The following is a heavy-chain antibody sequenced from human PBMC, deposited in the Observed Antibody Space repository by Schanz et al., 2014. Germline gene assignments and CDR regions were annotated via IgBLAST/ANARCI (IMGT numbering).Heavy chain of an antibody. CDR2: ISASGGST. CDR3: AKARRKSNCSGGRCFHYSYYGMDV. CDR1: GFTFNSYA. J-gene: IGHJ6*02. D-gene: IGHD2-15*01. Sequence: DVQLLESGGGLVQPGGSLRLSCAASGFTFNSYAMTWVRQAPGKGPEWVSTISASGGSTYYADSVKGRFTISRDNSKNILYLQMNSLRAEDTTVYYCAKARRKSNCSGGRCFHYSYYGMDVWGQGTTVTVSS. V-gene: IGHV3-23*01.